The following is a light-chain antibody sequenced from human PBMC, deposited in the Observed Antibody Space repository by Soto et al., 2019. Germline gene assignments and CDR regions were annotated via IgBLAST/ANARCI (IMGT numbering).Light chain of an antibody. CDR2: DAS. V-gene: IGKV1-5*01. CDR3: QQYNSNSPWT. J-gene: IGKJ1*01. Sequence: DIQMTQSPSTLSASIGDRVTITCRASQSIGSYLAWFQQKPGKAPRLLIYDASSLKSGVPSRLSGSGSGTEFTLTISSLQPDDFVTYYCQQYNSNSPWTFGQGTKVEIK. CDR1: QSIGSY.